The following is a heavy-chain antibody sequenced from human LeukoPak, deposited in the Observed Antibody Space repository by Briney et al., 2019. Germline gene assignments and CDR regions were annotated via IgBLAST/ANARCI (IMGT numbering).Heavy chain of an antibody. CDR3: ARDLDSGSYSFDY. V-gene: IGHV3-66*01. CDR1: GFTFSSNY. CDR2: IYSGGST. Sequence: PGGSLRLSCAASGFTFSSNYMSWVRQAPGKGLEWVSVIYSGGSTYYADSVKGRFTISRDNSKNTLYLQMNSLRAEDTAVYYCARDLDSGSYSFDYWGQGTLVTVSS. D-gene: IGHD3-10*01. J-gene: IGHJ4*02.